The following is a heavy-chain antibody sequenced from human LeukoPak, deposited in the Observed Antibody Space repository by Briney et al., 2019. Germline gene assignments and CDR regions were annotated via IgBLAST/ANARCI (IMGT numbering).Heavy chain of an antibody. CDR2: ISGSGGST. V-gene: IGHV3-23*01. CDR3: AKLGFLTGSFDS. J-gene: IGHJ4*02. Sequence: GGSLRLSCAASGFTFSSYGMSWVRQAPGKGLEWVSVISGSGGSTYYADSVKGRFTISRDNSKNTLYLQMNSLRAEDTAVYFCAKLGFLTGSFDSWGQGTLVSVSS. CDR1: GFTFSSYG. D-gene: IGHD3-9*01.